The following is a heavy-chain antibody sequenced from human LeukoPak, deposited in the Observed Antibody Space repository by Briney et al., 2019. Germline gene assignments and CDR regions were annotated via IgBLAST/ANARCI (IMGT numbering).Heavy chain of an antibody. CDR1: GFTFSSYS. D-gene: IGHD1-7*01. V-gene: IGHV3-21*01. Sequence: GGSLRLSCAASGFTFSSYSMNWVRQAPGKGLEWVSSISSSSSYIYYADSVKGRFTISRDNAKNSLYLQMNSLRAEDTAVYYFARPITGTTHRAFDIWGQETMVTVSS. J-gene: IGHJ3*02. CDR2: ISSSSSYI. CDR3: ARPITGTTHRAFDI.